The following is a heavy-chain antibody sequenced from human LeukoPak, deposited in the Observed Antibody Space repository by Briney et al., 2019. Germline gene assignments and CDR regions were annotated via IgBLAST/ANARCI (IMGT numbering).Heavy chain of an antibody. CDR3: AKVIKYYYGSGSYYKAALIRGPFDY. CDR1: GFAFARHA. V-gene: IGHV3-30*02. D-gene: IGHD3-10*01. J-gene: IGHJ4*02. Sequence: PGGSLRLSCATSGFAFARHAMHWVRQAPGKGLEWVAYIYYDGVDKNYADTVKGRFTISRDNSKNTLYLQMNSLRAEDTAVYYCAKVIKYYYGSGSYYKAALIRGPFDYWGQGTLVTVSS. CDR2: IYYDGVDK.